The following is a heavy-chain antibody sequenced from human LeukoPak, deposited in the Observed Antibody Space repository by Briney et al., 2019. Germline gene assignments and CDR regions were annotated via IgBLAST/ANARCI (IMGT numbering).Heavy chain of an antibody. D-gene: IGHD6-13*01. CDR1: GFSFRSHT. CDR3: AREAGRYSSNIDWFDP. CDR2: ISSNAAYI. V-gene: IGHV3-21*01. Sequence: GGSLRLSCAASGFSFRSHTMNWVRQAPGKGLDWVSSISSNAAYIYYADSLKGRFTISRDNAKDSLYLQMNSLRAEDTAVYYCAREAGRYSSNIDWFDPWGQGTLVTVSS. J-gene: IGHJ5*02.